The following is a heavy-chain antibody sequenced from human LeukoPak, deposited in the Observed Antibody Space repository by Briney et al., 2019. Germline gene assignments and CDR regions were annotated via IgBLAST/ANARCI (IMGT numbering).Heavy chain of an antibody. Sequence: SETLSLTCTVSRGSITSYYWSWIRQPPGKRLEWIGYIHYSGSPNYNPSLKSRVTMSVETSKNQFSLKLSSVTAADTAVYYCARAVGTAPFDHWGQGTLVTVSS. D-gene: IGHD2-21*02. CDR1: RGSITSYY. CDR2: IHYSGSP. CDR3: ARAVGTAPFDH. J-gene: IGHJ4*02. V-gene: IGHV4-59*01.